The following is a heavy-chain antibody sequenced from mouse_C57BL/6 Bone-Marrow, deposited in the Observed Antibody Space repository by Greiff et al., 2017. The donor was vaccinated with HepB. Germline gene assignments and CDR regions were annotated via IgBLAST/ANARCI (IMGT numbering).Heavy chain of an antibody. D-gene: IGHD1-1*01. Sequence: VQLQQPGAELVKPGASAKLSCKASGYTFTSYWMHWVKQRPGRGLEWIGRIDPNSGGTKYNEKFKSKATLTVDKPSSTAYMQLSSLTSEDSAVYYCARNYGSSYGYAMDYWGQGTSVTVSS. V-gene: IGHV1-72*01. CDR3: ARNYGSSYGYAMDY. CDR1: GYTFTSYW. J-gene: IGHJ4*01. CDR2: IDPNSGGT.